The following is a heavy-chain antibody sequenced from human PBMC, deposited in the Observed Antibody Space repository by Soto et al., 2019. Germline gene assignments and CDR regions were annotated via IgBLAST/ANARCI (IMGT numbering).Heavy chain of an antibody. J-gene: IGHJ3*02. CDR1: GGSISIYH. V-gene: IGHV4-59*01. CDR3: ARLYGLDAFDI. CDR2: IYYSGST. Sequence: SDPLSLSCTVTGGSISIYHWSWIRQPPGKGLEWIGYIYYSGSTNYNPSLKSRVTISVDTSKNQFSLKLSSVTAADTAVYYCARLYGLDAFDIWGQGTMVT. D-gene: IGHD4-17*01.